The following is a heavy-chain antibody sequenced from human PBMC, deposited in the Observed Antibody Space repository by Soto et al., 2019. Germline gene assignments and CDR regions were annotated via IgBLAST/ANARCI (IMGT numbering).Heavy chain of an antibody. CDR3: AKSVVVVRGGYYMDV. CDR2: VSGTSGNT. J-gene: IGHJ6*03. D-gene: IGHD2-15*01. V-gene: IGHV3-23*01. CDR1: GFTFKSYA. Sequence: EEQLLESGGGSVQSGGSLRLSCEASGFTFKSYAMIWVRQAPGKGLEWVSAVSGTSGNTYYADSVRGRFTISRDNCKDTVYLQMNNLRAEDTAIYYCAKSVVVVRGGYYMDVWGKGTTVTVSS.